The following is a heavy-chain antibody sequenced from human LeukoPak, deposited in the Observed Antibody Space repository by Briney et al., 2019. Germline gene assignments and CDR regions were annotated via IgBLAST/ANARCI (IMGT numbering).Heavy chain of an antibody. Sequence: GGSLRLSCAASGFTFGDYGMSWVRQAPGKGLEWVSGINWNGGSTGYADSVKGRFTISRDNAKNSLYLQMNSLRAEDRALYYCARGGRFLQWLPAGYWGQGTLVTVSS. V-gene: IGHV3-20*04. CDR1: GFTFGDYG. D-gene: IGHD3-3*01. CDR3: ARGGRFLQWLPAGY. CDR2: INWNGGST. J-gene: IGHJ4*02.